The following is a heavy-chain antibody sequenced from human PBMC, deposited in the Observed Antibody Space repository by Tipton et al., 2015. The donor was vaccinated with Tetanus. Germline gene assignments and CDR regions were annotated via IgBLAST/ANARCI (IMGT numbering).Heavy chain of an antibody. CDR3: ARDYRGVFDY. V-gene: IGHV3-23*01. Sequence: GSLRLSCAASGFTFSSYDMTWVRQAPGKGLERVSEISVSGGRIYYADSVKGRFTISRDNSKNTLYLQMNSLRAEDTAVYYCARDYRGVFDYWGQGTLVTVSS. J-gene: IGHJ4*02. CDR1: GFTFSSYD. CDR2: ISVSGGRI. D-gene: IGHD3-10*01.